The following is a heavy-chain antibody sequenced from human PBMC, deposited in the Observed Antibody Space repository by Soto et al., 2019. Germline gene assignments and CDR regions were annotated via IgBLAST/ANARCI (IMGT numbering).Heavy chain of an antibody. V-gene: IGHV3-48*02. CDR3: ARDTDNWNAAYGMDV. J-gene: IGHJ6*02. CDR2: ISTSSGTI. Sequence: GGSLRLSCAASGFTFSSYSMNWVRQAPGKGLEWASYISTSSGTIYYADSVKGRFTISRDNTKNSLSLQMNSLRDEDTAVYFCARDTDNWNAAYGMDVWGQGTTVTVSS. CDR1: GFTFSSYS. D-gene: IGHD1-1*01.